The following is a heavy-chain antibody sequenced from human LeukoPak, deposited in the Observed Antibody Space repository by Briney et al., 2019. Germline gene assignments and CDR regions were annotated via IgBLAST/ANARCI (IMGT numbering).Heavy chain of an antibody. J-gene: IGHJ4*02. D-gene: IGHD3-10*01. V-gene: IGHV4-39*01. Sequence: PSETLSLTCTVSGGSISSSSYYWGWIRQPPGKGLEWIGSIYYSGSTYYNPSPKSRATISVDTSKNQCSLKLSSVTAADTAVYYCARLGAYYGSGSYPSNYFDYWGQGTLVTVSS. CDR2: IYYSGST. CDR1: GGSISSSSYY. CDR3: ARLGAYYGSGSYPSNYFDY.